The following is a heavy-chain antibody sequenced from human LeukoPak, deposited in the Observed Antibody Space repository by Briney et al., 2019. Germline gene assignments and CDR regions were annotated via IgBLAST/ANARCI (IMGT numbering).Heavy chain of an antibody. CDR1: GFTFRDYG. CDR2: TRSKIYGGAP. CDR3: ARGQTVPGAKYYFDF. D-gene: IGHD2/OR15-2a*01. Sequence: GRSLRLSCLTSGFTFRDYGLGWVRQAPGMGLEWVSFTRSKIYGGAPEYAASVRGRFSVSRDDSESIAYLQMNNRKSEDTAVYYCARGQTVPGAKYYFDFWSPGTLVTVSS. J-gene: IGHJ4*02. V-gene: IGHV3-49*04.